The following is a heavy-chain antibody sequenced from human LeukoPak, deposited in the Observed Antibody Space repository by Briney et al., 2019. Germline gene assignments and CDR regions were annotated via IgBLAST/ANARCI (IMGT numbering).Heavy chain of an antibody. V-gene: IGHV3-23*01. J-gene: IGHJ6*03. D-gene: IGHD1-26*01. CDR3: AKSGASPLYHMDV. Sequence: GGSLRLSCAASGFTFTDYAMTWVRQAPGKGLEWVSGITGSDTTAYHAGSVRGRFTISRDDSKNTLYLQMSSLRVDDTAIYYCAKSGASPLYHMDVWGRGATVTVSS. CDR2: ITGSDTTA. CDR1: GFTFTDYA.